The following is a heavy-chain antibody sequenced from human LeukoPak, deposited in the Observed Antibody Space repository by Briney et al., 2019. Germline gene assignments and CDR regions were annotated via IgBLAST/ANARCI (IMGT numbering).Heavy chain of an antibody. Sequence: PSETLPLTCTVSGGSISSYYWSWIRQPPGKGLEWIGYIYYSGSTNYNPSLKSRVTISVDTSKNQFSLKLSSVTAADTAVYYCARVRTPYGYYGMDVWGQGTTVTVSS. CDR1: GGSISSYY. CDR2: IYYSGST. CDR3: ARVRTPYGYYGMDV. V-gene: IGHV4-59*01. J-gene: IGHJ6*02. D-gene: IGHD3-10*01.